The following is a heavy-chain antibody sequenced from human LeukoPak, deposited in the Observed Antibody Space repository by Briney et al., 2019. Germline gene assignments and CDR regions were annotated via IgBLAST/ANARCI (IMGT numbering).Heavy chain of an antibody. J-gene: IGHJ4*02. CDR1: GYTFTSYG. V-gene: IGHV1-18*01. CDR2: ISAYNGNT. Sequence: GASVKVSCKASGYTFTSYGISWVRQAPGQGLEWMGWISAYNGNTNYAQKLQGRVTMTTDTSTSTAYMELRSLRSDDTAVYYCARSGSYSGYEWGFDYWGQGTLVTVSS. D-gene: IGHD5-12*01. CDR3: ARSGSYSGYEWGFDY.